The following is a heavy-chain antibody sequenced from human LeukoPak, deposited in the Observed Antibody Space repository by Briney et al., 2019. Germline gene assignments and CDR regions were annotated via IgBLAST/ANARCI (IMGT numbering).Heavy chain of an antibody. J-gene: IGHJ5*02. CDR1: GGSFIGYD. Sequence: PSETLSLTCAVYGGSFIGYDWTWIHQPPGKGLEWIGEINHSGGTNYNPSLKSRVTISVDTSKNQFSLKLSSVTAADTAVYYCASLARGGNWFDPWGQGTLVTVSS. V-gene: IGHV4-34*01. CDR2: INHSGGT. D-gene: IGHD6-6*01. CDR3: ASLARGGNWFDP.